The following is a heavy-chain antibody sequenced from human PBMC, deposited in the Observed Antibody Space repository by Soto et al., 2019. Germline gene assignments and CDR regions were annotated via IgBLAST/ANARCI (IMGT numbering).Heavy chain of an antibody. CDR2: IYFSGST. CDR3: ARDRERFDP. J-gene: IGHJ5*02. D-gene: IGHD1-1*01. CDR1: GESMSSYY. V-gene: IGHV4-59*01. Sequence: KPSETLYLTCTVSGESMSSYYWSWIRKTPGKGLEWIGYIYFSGSTNYNPSLRSRVTISVDTSKNKFSLQLSSVIAADTAVYYCARDRERFDPWGQGTLVTVSS.